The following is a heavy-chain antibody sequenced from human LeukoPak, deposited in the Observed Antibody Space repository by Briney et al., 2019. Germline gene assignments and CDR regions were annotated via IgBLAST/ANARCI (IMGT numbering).Heavy chain of an antibody. D-gene: IGHD3-22*01. V-gene: IGHV4-59*01. J-gene: IGHJ4*02. CDR2: IYYSGST. Sequence: SETLSLTCTFSGTSISSSYWSWIRQPPGRGLEWIAYIYYSGSTNYNPSLKSRVTISVDTSKNQFSLKLSSVTAADTAVYYCARRSYDSSGSLDYWGQGTLVTVSS. CDR3: ARRSYDSSGSLDY. CDR1: GTSISSSY.